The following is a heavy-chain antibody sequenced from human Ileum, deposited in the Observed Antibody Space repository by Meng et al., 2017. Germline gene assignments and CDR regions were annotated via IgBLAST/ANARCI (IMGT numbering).Heavy chain of an antibody. CDR1: VYTFTDNH. V-gene: IGHV1-2*02. Sequence: SVNVSFMASVYTFTDNHCYWMRQAPGQGLECMGVMDPNSAHTNYVQKFQGRVTMTRDTSISTAYMELSTLRSADTAVYYCARELGINAFNIWGQGTMVTVSS. CDR3: ARELGINAFNI. D-gene: IGHD7-27*01. J-gene: IGHJ3*02. CDR2: MDPNSAHT.